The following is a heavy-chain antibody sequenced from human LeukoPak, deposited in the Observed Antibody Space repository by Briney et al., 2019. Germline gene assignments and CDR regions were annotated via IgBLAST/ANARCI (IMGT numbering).Heavy chain of an antibody. CDR1: GGSISSYY. CDR3: ARVKSSGWGIGFAY. Sequence: SETLSLTCTVSGGSISSYYWSWIRQSPGRGLDWIGYIYYSGSTNYNPSLKSRVTISVDTSKNQFSLKLSSVTAADTAVYYCARVKSSGWGIGFAYWGQGTLVTVSS. V-gene: IGHV4-59*01. J-gene: IGHJ4*02. CDR2: IYYSGST. D-gene: IGHD6-19*01.